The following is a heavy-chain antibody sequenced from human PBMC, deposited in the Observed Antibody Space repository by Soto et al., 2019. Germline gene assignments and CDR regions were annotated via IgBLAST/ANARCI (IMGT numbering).Heavy chain of an antibody. D-gene: IGHD4-4*01. CDR2: TYTSGSA. Sequence: AGSLRLSCAASGFIASTSYIFWVRQAPGKGLEWVAVTYTSGSADYADSVKGRFTSSRDDSKNTLYLQMNSLRAEDTAVYYCARDPPSTPDYGIDVRGKGTMVTVSS. CDR1: GFIASTSY. CDR3: ARDPPSTPDYGIDV. J-gene: IGHJ6*04. V-gene: IGHV3-66*01.